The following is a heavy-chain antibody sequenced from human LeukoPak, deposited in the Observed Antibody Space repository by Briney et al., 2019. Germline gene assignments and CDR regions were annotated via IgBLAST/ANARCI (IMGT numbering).Heavy chain of an antibody. Sequence: GGSLRLSCAASGFTFNTYWMHWVRQAPGKGLVWVSRFNSDGSSTYYADSVKGRFTISRDNAKNTLYLQMNSLRAEDTAVYYCAKFGSGNYYNFDYWGQGTLVTVSS. J-gene: IGHJ4*02. D-gene: IGHD3-10*01. CDR3: AKFGSGNYYNFDY. V-gene: IGHV3-74*01. CDR1: GFTFNTYW. CDR2: FNSDGSST.